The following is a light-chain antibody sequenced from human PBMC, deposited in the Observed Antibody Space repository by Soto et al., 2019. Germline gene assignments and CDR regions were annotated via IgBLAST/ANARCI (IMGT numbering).Light chain of an antibody. CDR2: DAS. CDR1: QTISTW. J-gene: IGKJ1*01. V-gene: IGKV1-5*01. CDR3: QQYYSYPRT. Sequence: IQITQSPSTLPASVGDRVPITLRASQTISTWMAWYQQKPGKAPKLLVYDASTLQSGVASRFSGSGSGTDFALTITSLQAEDFATYYCQQYYSYPRTFGQGTKVDI.